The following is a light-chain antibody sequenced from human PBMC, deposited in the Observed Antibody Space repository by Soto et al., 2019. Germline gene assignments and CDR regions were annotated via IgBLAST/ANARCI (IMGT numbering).Light chain of an antibody. V-gene: IGLV2-14*01. CDR3: SSYTSAGTLV. J-gene: IGLJ2*01. CDR1: SSDVGGYNY. CDR2: EVR. Sequence: SVLNQPASLSGAPGQWITISCTGTSSDVGGYNYVSWYQQHPGKAPKLMIYEVRNRPSGISNRFSGSKSGYTASLTISGLQAEDEADYYCSSYTSAGTLVFGGGTKVTV.